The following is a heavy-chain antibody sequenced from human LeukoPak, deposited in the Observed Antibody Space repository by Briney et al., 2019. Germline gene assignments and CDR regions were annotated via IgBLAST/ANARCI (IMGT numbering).Heavy chain of an antibody. Sequence: SETLSLTCTVSGGSISGYYWSWIRQPAGKGLEWIGRIYTSGSTNYNPSLKSRVTMSVDTSKNQFPLKLSSVTAADTAVYYCARERGPDYYDSSGYYDYWGQGTLVTVSS. CDR1: GGSISGYY. J-gene: IGHJ4*02. CDR2: IYTSGST. D-gene: IGHD3-22*01. CDR3: ARERGPDYYDSSGYYDY. V-gene: IGHV4-4*07.